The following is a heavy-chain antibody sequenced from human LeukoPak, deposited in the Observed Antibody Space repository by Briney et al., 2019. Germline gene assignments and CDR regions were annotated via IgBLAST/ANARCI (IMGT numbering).Heavy chain of an antibody. D-gene: IGHD3-9*01. V-gene: IGHV1-69*04. CDR2: IIPILGIA. CDR1: GFTFSSYA. CDR3: AEGFQYYDILTGYYKDNWFDP. J-gene: IGHJ5*02. Sequence: GGSLRLSCAASGFTFSSYAISWVRQAPGQGLEWMGRIIPILGIANYAQKFQGRVTITADKSTSTAYMELSSLRSEDTAVYYCAEGFQYYDILTGYYKDNWFDPWGQGTLVTVSS.